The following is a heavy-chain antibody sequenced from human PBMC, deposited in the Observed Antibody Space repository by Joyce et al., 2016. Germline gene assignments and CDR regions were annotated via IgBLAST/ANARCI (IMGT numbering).Heavy chain of an antibody. J-gene: IGHJ4*02. CDR2: INPNSGDT. CDR3: ARVMTTVTMEAGY. D-gene: IGHD4-17*01. V-gene: IGHV1-2*02. CDR1: GYIFTIYH. Sequence: QVQLVQSGAEVKKPGASVTVSCKASGYIFTIYHLHWVRQAPGQGLEWMGWINPNSGDTNDADKFQGRVTMTRDTSINTAYLEVNSLTSDDTATYYCARVMTTVTMEAGYWGQGTLVTVSS.